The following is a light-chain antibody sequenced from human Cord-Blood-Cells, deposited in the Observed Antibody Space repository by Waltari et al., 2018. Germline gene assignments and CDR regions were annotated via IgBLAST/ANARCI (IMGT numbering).Light chain of an antibody. CDR3: SSYTSSSTWV. V-gene: IGLV2-14*03. CDR2: DVS. CDR1: SSDVGGYNY. Sequence: QSALTQPASVSGSPGQSITIPCTGTSSDVGGYNYVSWYQHHPGKAPKLMIYDVSKRPSGVSNRFSGSKSGNTASLTISGLQAEDEADYYCSSYTSSSTWVFGGGTKLTVL. J-gene: IGLJ3*02.